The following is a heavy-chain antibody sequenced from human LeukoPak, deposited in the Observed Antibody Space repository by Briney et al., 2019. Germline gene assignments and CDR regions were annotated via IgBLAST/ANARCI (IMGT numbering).Heavy chain of an antibody. J-gene: IGHJ4*02. CDR2: ISNSGGNT. Sequence: GGSLRLSCAASGFTFRNYGMSWVRQAPGKGLEWVSAISNSGGNTYYADSVKGRFTISRDNSKNTLYLQMNSLRDEDTAVYYCARDGAYGGIWFDYWGQGTLVTVSS. V-gene: IGHV3-23*01. CDR3: ARDGAYGGIWFDY. D-gene: IGHD5-12*01. CDR1: GFTFRNYG.